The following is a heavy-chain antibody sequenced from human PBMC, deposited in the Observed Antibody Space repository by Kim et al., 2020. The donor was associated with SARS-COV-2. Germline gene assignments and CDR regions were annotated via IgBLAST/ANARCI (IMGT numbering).Heavy chain of an antibody. Sequence: SETLSLTCTVSGGSISSYYWSWIRQPPGKGLEWIGYIYYSGSTNYNPSPTSRVTISVDTSKNQFSLKLSSVTAADTAVYYCARGREGYISSWYLDYWGQGTLVTVSS. J-gene: IGHJ4*02. D-gene: IGHD6-13*01. V-gene: IGHV4-59*01. CDR3: ARGREGYISSWYLDY. CDR1: GGSISSYY. CDR2: IYYSGST.